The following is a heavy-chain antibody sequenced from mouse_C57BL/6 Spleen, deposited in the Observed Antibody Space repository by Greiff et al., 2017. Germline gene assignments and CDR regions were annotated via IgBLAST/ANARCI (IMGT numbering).Heavy chain of an antibody. V-gene: IGHV5-17*01. CDR1: GFTFSDYG. CDR3: ARPEDGYPWFAY. Sequence: EVKLMESGGGLVKPGGSLKLSCAASGFTFSDYGMHWVRQAPEKGLEWVAYISSGSSTIYYADTVKGRFTISRDNAKNTLFLQMTSLRSEDTAMYYCARPEDGYPWFAYWGQGTLVTVSA. CDR2: ISSGSSTI. J-gene: IGHJ3*01. D-gene: IGHD2-3*01.